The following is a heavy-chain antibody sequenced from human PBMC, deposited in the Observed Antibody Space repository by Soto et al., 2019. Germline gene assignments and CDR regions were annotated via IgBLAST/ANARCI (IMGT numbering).Heavy chain of an antibody. J-gene: IGHJ4*02. Sequence: GGFLRLSCAASGFTFSNYAMSWVRQAPGKGLEWVSAISGSGGTTYYADSVKGRFTISRDNSMNTLSLQMNGLRAEGTAVYYCANGTAIVVVTAIYWGQGTLVTVSS. CDR1: GFTFSNYA. V-gene: IGHV3-23*01. D-gene: IGHD2-21*02. CDR2: ISGSGGTT. CDR3: ANGTAIVVVTAIY.